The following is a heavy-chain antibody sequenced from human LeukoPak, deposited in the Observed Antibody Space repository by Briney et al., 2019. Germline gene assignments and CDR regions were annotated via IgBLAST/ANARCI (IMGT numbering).Heavy chain of an antibody. CDR2: IRYDGSNK. J-gene: IGHJ4*02. CDR1: GFTFSSYG. D-gene: IGHD2-2*02. Sequence: PGGSLRLSCAASGFTFSSYGMHWVRQAPGKGLGWVAFIRYDGSNKYYADSVKGRFTISRDNSKNTLYLQMNSLRAEDTAVYYCAKDRGYCSSTSCYRSSPNWGQGTLVTVSS. V-gene: IGHV3-30*02. CDR3: AKDRGYCSSTSCYRSSPN.